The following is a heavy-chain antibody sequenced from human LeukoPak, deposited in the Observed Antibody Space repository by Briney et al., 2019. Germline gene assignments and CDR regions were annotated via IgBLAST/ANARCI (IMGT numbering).Heavy chain of an antibody. V-gene: IGHV3-7*01. Sequence: GGSLRLSCAASGFTFSSYWMSWVRQAPGKGLEWVANIKQDGSEKYYVDSVKGRFTISRDNAKNSLYLQMNSLRAEDTAVYCCARDQYSSSSHYYYYYMDVWGKGTTVTVSS. CDR2: IKQDGSEK. D-gene: IGHD6-6*01. CDR3: ARDQYSSSSHYYYYYMDV. J-gene: IGHJ6*03. CDR1: GFTFSSYW.